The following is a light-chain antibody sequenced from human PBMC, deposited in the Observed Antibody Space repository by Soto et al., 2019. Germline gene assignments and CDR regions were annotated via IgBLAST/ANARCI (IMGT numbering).Light chain of an antibody. J-gene: IGKJ1*01. CDR1: QSVSNN. V-gene: IGKV3-15*01. CDR3: QQYGRTSWT. Sequence: EIVMTQSPATLSVSPGERATLSCRASQSVSNNLAWYQQKPGQAPRLLIFSASTRATGIPARFSGSGSGTEFTLTISSLQSEDFAVYYCQQYGRTSWTFGQGTKVEIK. CDR2: SAS.